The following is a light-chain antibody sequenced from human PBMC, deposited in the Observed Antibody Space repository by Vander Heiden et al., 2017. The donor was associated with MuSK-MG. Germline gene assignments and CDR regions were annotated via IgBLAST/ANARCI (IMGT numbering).Light chain of an antibody. Sequence: EIVLTQSPATLSLSPGERATLSCRASQSVSSYLAWYQHKPGQAPRLLIYDVSNRATGIQARFSGRGYETDFTLTISSLEPEDFAVYYCQQRTNGPPSLTFGGGTKVEIK. CDR2: DVS. CDR1: QSVSSY. V-gene: IGKV3-11*01. J-gene: IGKJ4*01. CDR3: QQRTNGPPSLT.